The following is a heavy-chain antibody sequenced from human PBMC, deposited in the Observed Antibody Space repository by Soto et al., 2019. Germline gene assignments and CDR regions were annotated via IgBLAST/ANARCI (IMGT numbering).Heavy chain of an antibody. CDR2: ISAYNGNT. CDR1: GYTFTSYG. CDR3: ARPRRAAPWVIYFDY. V-gene: IGHV1-18*01. Sequence: ASVKVSCKASGYTFTSYGISWVRQAPGQGLEWMGWISAYNGNTNYAQKLQGRVTMTTDTSTSTAYMELRSLRSDDTAVYYCARPRRAAPWVIYFDYWGQGTLATVSS. J-gene: IGHJ4*02. D-gene: IGHD2-21*01.